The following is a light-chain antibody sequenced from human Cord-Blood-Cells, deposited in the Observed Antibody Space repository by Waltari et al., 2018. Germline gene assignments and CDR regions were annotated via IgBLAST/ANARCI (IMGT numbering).Light chain of an antibody. CDR1: SSNIGAGYV. CDR2: GNS. CDR3: QSYDSSLSGSV. J-gene: IGLJ3*02. V-gene: IGLV1-40*01. Sequence: QSVLTQPPSVSGAPGQRVTISCTGRSSNIGAGYVVPWYQQLPGTAPKPLIYGNSNRPSGVPDRFSGSKSGTSASLAITGLQAEDEADYYCQSYDSSLSGSVFGGGTKLTVL.